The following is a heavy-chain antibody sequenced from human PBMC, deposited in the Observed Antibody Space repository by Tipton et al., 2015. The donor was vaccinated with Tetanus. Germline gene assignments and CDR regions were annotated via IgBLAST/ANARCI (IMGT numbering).Heavy chain of an antibody. CDR2: IYQTGTT. CDR3: ARAAGFLGLTHDF. V-gene: IGHV4-30-4*01. J-gene: IGHJ4*02. CDR1: GDSISSGDYY. Sequence: TLSLTCTVSGDSISSGDYYWSWIRKPPGKDLEWIGYIYQTGTTYYNPSLKGRVTISMDRSNTQFPLRLDSLTAADTAVYYCARAAGFLGLTHDFWGRGTLVSVAS. D-gene: IGHD2/OR15-2a*01.